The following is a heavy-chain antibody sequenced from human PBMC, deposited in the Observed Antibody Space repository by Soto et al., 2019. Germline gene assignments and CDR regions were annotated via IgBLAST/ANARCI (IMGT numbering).Heavy chain of an antibody. D-gene: IGHD3-16*02. V-gene: IGHV4-31*03. J-gene: IGHJ5*02. Sequence: PSETLSRTCTVSGVSISSRVSYWRWIRQHPGKGLEWIGYIYYSGSTYYNPSLKSRVTISVDTSKNQFSLKLSSVTAADTAVYYCASVRDLVSWFDPWGQGTLVTVSS. CDR3: ASVRDLVSWFDP. CDR2: IYYSGST. CDR1: GVSISSRVSY.